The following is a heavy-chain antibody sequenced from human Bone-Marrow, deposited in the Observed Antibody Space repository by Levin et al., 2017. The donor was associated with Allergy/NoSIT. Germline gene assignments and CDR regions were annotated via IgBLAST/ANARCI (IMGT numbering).Heavy chain of an antibody. CDR1: GDSIRSSGSC. CDR3: VRHWNIVTAFSS. J-gene: IGHJ5*02. CDR2: IDYNDNT. D-gene: IGHD2-21*02. V-gene: IGHV4-39*01. Sequence: SETLSLTCTVSGDSIRSSGSCWGGIRQPPGTGLEWIGSIDYNDNTYYSPPLKSRVTISVDTSTNHFSLKLSSVTAADTALYYCVRHWNIVTAFSSWGQGILVSVS.